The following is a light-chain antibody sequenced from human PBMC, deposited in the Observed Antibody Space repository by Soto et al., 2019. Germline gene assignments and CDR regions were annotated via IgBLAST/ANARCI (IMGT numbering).Light chain of an antibody. CDR2: AAT. V-gene: IGKV1-39*01. J-gene: IGKJ1*01. CDR1: QGIRND. Sequence: DIHMTLSPSSLSASVGHRVTIACRASQGIRNDLAWFQQKLGKAPKRLIYAATNLQSGVPSRFSGSGYGTDFTLTISSLQTEDFATYYCQQSYSTLWTFGQGTKVDIK. CDR3: QQSYSTLWT.